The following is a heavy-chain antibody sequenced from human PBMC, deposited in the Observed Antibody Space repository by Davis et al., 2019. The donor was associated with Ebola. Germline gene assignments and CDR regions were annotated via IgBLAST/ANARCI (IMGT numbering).Heavy chain of an antibody. CDR3: ARVSGYYYGSGSYHYYYYGMDV. V-gene: IGHV1-18*01. CDR1: GYTFTSYG. CDR2: ISAYNGNT. D-gene: IGHD3-10*01. J-gene: IGHJ6*04. Sequence: AASVKVSCKASGYTFTSYGISWVRQAPGQGLEWMGWISAYNGNTNYAQKLQGRVTMTTDTSTSTAYMELRSLRSDDTAVYYCARVSGYYYGSGSYHYYYYGMDVWGKGTTVTVSS.